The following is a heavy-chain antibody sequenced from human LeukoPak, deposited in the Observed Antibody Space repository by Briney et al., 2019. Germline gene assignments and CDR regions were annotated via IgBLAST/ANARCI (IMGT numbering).Heavy chain of an antibody. CDR3: AKGPYSSGWFFIDY. CDR1: GFTFDDYA. Sequence: GSSLRLSCAASGFTFDDYAMHWVRQAPGKGLEWVSGISWNSGSIGYADSVKGRFTISRDNAKNSLYLQMNSLRAEDTALYYCAKGPYSSGWFFIDYWGQGTLVTVSS. D-gene: IGHD6-19*01. V-gene: IGHV3-9*01. J-gene: IGHJ4*02. CDR2: ISWNSGSI.